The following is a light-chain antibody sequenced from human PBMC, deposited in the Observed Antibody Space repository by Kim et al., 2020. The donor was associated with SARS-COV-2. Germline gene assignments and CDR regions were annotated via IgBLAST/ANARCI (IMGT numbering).Light chain of an antibody. CDR1: QSISSW. Sequence: STLSASVGDRVTITCRASQSISSWLAWYQQKPGKAPKLLIYKASNLESGVPSRFSGSVSGTEFTLTISNLQPDDFATYYCQQLGTFGQGTKVDIK. J-gene: IGKJ1*01. V-gene: IGKV1-5*03. CDR3: QQLGT. CDR2: KAS.